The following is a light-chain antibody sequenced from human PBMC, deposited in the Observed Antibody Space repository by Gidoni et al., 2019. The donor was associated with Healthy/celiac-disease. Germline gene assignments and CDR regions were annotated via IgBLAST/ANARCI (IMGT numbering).Light chain of an antibody. V-gene: IGLV4-69*01. Sequence: QLVLTQSPSASASLGASVKLTCTLSSGHSSYAIAWHQQQPEKGPRYLMKLNSDGSHSKGDGIPDRFSGSSSGAGRYLTISCLQSDDEADYYCQTWGTGIQVFGGGTKLTVL. J-gene: IGLJ3*02. CDR2: LNSDGSH. CDR1: SGHSSYA. CDR3: QTWGTGIQV.